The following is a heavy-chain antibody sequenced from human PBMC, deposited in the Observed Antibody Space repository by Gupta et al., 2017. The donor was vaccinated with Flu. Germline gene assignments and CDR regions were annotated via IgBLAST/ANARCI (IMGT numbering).Heavy chain of an antibody. CDR2: SSGNGYT. J-gene: IGHJ5*02. D-gene: IGHD1-26*01. CDR1: GFTFSHYF. Sequence: QVQLVESGGGLVKPGGSLRLSCAASGFTFSHYFMNWIRQAPGKGLEWIAYSSGNGYTTYSDSAKGRFTISRDNAKNSLYLQMNSLRADDTAVYYCARAGYSGSQYGWVDPWGQGTLVTVSS. V-gene: IGHV3-11*05. CDR3: ARAGYSGSQYGWVDP.